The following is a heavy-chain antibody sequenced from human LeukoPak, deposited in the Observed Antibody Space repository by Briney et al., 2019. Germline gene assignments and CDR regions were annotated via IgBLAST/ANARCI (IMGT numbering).Heavy chain of an antibody. CDR1: GGSISSGGYY. D-gene: IGHD3-10*01. CDR2: IYYSGST. V-gene: IGHV4-31*03. Sequence: SETLSLTCTVSGGSISSGGYYWIWIRQHPGKGLEWIGYIYYSGSTYYNPSLKSRVTISVDTSKNQFSLKLSSVTAADTAVYYCAREGPSYMVRGVIDYWGQGTLVTVSS. CDR3: AREGPSYMVRGVIDY. J-gene: IGHJ4*02.